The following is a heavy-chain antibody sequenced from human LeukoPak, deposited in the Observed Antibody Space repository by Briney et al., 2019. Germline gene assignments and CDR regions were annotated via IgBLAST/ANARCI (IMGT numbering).Heavy chain of an antibody. CDR3: ARGGDYYYDSRGYPQDY. D-gene: IGHD3-22*01. Sequence: SQTLSLTCTVSGGSISSGAYYWSWIRQHPGKGLEWIGYIYYSGSTYYNPSLKRRVTISVDTSKNQFSLKLSSVTAADTAVYYCARGGDYYYDSRGYPQDYWGQGTLVTVSS. J-gene: IGHJ4*02. CDR1: GGSISSGAYY. V-gene: IGHV4-31*03. CDR2: IYYSGST.